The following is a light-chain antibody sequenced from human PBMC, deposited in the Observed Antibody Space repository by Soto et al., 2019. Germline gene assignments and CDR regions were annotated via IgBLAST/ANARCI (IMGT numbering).Light chain of an antibody. CDR1: QSVSSY. J-gene: IGKJ2*01. V-gene: IGKV3-11*01. Sequence: IVLTQSPATLSLSPGERDTLSCRASQSVSSYLAWYQQKPGQAPRLLIYDTSNRATGIPARFSGSGSGTDFTLTISSLEPEDFAVYYCQQRSNWPPYTCGQGTNLEIK. CDR2: DTS. CDR3: QQRSNWPPYT.